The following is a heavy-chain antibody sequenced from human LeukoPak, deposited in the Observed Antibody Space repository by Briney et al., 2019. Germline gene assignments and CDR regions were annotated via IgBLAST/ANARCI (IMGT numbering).Heavy chain of an antibody. CDR3: ARHSERWLGAFDI. J-gene: IGHJ3*02. D-gene: IGHD6-19*01. Sequence: SETLSLTCTVSGGSISSYYWSWIRQPPGKGLEWIGNIYYSGSTNYNPSLKSRVTISVDTSKNQFSLKLSSVTAADTAVYYCARHSERWLGAFDIWGQGTMVTVSS. V-gene: IGHV4-59*08. CDR2: IYYSGST. CDR1: GGSISSYY.